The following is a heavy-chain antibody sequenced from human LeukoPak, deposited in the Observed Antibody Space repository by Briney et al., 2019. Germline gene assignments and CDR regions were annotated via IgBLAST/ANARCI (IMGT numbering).Heavy chain of an antibody. D-gene: IGHD3-10*01. V-gene: IGHV4-59*01. J-gene: IGHJ4*02. CDR1: GGSIGSYY. CDR3: ARGSITIVRGVIDY. CDR2: IYYSGST. Sequence: SETLSLTCTVSGGSIGSYYWSWIRQPPGKGLEWIGYIYYSGSTNYNPSLKSRVTISVDTSKNQFSLKLSSVTAADTAVYYCARGSITIVRGVIDYWGQGTLVTVSS.